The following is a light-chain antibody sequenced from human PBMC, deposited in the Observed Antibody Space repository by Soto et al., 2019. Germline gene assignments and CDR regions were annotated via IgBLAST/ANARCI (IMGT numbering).Light chain of an antibody. J-gene: IGKJ5*01. Sequence: EIVVTQSPATLSVSPGERATLSCRASQSISSNLAWYQQKPGQAPRLLMFRTSSRATGFPARFSGSGSGTDFTLTISRLEPEDFAVYDCQQYGSSPSITVGQGTRLEIK. CDR1: QSISSN. CDR2: RTS. V-gene: IGKV3-20*01. CDR3: QQYGSSPSIT.